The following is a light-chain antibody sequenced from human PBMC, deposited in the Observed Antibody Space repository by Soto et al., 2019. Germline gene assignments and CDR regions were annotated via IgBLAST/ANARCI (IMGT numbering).Light chain of an antibody. CDR1: SGSVSTTYY. CDR2: TTN. CDR3: VLYMGSGIPV. J-gene: IGLJ3*02. Sequence: QTVVTQEPAFSVSPGGTVTLSCGLTSGSVSTTYYPSWYQQTPGQAPRTLIYTTNTRSSGVPDRFSGSILGNKAALTITGAQADVESHYYSVLYMGSGIPVFGGGTKLTVL. V-gene: IGLV8-61*01.